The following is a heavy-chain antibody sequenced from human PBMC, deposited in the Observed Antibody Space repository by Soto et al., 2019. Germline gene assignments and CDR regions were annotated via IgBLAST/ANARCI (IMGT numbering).Heavy chain of an antibody. CDR2: IMPVFPTP. CDR1: GGTFSTSA. CDR3: AIDQARLQLGGNYYYILDV. D-gene: IGHD1-1*01. V-gene: IGHV1-69*12. Sequence: QVQLVQSGAEVKKPGSSVKVSCKTSGGTFSTSAISWVRQAPGQGLEWVGGIMPVFPTPDYAQNFQGRVTIPADDSTTTAYLELTSLRADDTAVYYCAIDQARLQLGGNYYYILDVWGQGTAITVSS. J-gene: IGHJ6*02.